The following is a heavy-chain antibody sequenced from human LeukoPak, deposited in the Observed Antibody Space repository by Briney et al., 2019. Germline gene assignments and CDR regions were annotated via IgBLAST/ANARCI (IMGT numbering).Heavy chain of an antibody. CDR2: IYHSGST. V-gene: IGHV4-38-2*02. CDR3: ARDRLAAAGFDY. Sequence: SETLSLTCAVSGYSISSGYYWGWIRQPPGKGLEWIGSIYHSGSTYYNPSLKSRVTISVDTSKDQFSLKLSSVTAADTAVYYCARDRLAAAGFDYWGQGTLVTVSS. CDR1: GYSISSGYY. J-gene: IGHJ4*02. D-gene: IGHD6-13*01.